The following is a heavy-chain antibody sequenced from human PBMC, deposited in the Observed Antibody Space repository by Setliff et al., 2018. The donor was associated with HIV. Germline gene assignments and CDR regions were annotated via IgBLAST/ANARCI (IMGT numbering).Heavy chain of an antibody. CDR1: GFNFSSHT. CDR2: ISSTGTYI. V-gene: IGHV3-21*01. J-gene: IGHJ3*02. D-gene: IGHD2-15*01. Sequence: GGSLRLSCAASGFNFSSHTMNWIRQAPGKGLEWVSSISSTGTYIYYADSMKGRFTISRDNAKNSLYLQMNSLRADDTAVYYCARDRVNEGLPFDIWGRGTMVTVSS. CDR3: ARDRVNEGLPFDI.